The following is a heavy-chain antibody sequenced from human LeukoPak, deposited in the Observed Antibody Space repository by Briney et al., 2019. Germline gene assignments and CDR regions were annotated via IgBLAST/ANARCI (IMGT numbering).Heavy chain of an antibody. J-gene: IGHJ3*02. V-gene: IGHV3-30*04. D-gene: IGHD3-3*01. Sequence: GGSLRLSCATSGFTFSNYHMHWVRQAPGQELEWVAVMSYDGKKKYYADSVKGRFTISRDNSKNTLYLQMGSLRLEDTAVYYCARPRSGRAFDIWGQGTVVTVSS. CDR2: MSYDGKKK. CDR1: GFTFSNYH. CDR3: ARPRSGRAFDI.